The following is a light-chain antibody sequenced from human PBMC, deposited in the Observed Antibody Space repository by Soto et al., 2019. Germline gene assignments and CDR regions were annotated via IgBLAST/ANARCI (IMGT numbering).Light chain of an antibody. Sequence: DIQMTQSPSSLSASVGDRVTITCRASQSISSYLNWYQQKPRKAPELLIYVASSLQSGVPSRFSGSGSGTDFTLTISSLQPEDFATYYCQQSYSIPFTFGQGTSLEIK. V-gene: IGKV1-39*01. CDR1: QSISSY. CDR3: QQSYSIPFT. J-gene: IGKJ2*01. CDR2: VAS.